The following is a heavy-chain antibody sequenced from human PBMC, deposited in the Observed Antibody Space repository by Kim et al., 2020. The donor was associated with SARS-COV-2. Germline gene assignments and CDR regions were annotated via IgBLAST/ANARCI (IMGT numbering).Heavy chain of an antibody. CDR3: ARLQDDYWFDP. J-gene: IGHJ5*02. Sequence: THSTPPLKSRVTISVETSKNQFSLQLSSVTAADTAVYYCARLQDDYWFDPWGQGTLVTVSS. CDR2: T. V-gene: IGHV4-30-2*04. D-gene: IGHD3-3*01.